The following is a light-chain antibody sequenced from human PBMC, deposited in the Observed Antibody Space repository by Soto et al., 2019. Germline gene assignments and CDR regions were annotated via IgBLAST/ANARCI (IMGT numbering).Light chain of an antibody. J-gene: IGKJ1*01. Sequence: EIVMTQSPATLSVSPGERATLSCRASQGVTDNLAWYQQKPGQAPRLLIYGASTRYTGVPARFSGSGSETEFTLTISSLQSEDFAVYYCQQYKDYPRTFGQGTKVEIK. CDR1: QGVTDN. CDR3: QQYKDYPRT. CDR2: GAS. V-gene: IGKV3-15*01.